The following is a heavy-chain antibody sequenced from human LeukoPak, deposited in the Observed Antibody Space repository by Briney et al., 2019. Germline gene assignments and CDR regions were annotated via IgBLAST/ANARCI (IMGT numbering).Heavy chain of an antibody. D-gene: IGHD1-26*01. CDR1: GYTFTSYG. CDR3: ASERGGSYDY. CDR2: INAYNGNT. V-gene: IGHV1-18*01. J-gene: IGHJ4*02. Sequence: ASVNVSCTASGYTFTSYGISWVRQAPGQGLEWMGWINAYNGNTNYAQRLQGKVTMTTDTSTSTAYMELRSLRSDDTAVYYCASERGGSYDYWGQGTLVTVSS.